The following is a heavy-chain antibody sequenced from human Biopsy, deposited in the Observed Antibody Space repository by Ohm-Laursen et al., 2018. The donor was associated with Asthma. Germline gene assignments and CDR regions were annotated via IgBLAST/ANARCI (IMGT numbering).Heavy chain of an antibody. D-gene: IGHD4-23*01. CDR2: VSYSFEYGGST. V-gene: IGHV4-59*01. CDR3: SRNKIDDGIYFDD. J-gene: IGHJ4*02. CDR1: GGSISGYY. Sequence: SETLSLTCSVSGGSISGYYWSWIRQAPGKGLEWIGYVSYSFEYGGSTNYNPSLKSRVTISVDTSKNQFSLTLSSVTAADTAIYYCSRNKIDDGIYFDDWGLGTLVTVSS.